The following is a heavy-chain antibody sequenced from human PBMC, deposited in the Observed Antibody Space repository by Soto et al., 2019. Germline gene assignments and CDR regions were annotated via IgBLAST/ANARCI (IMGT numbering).Heavy chain of an antibody. Sequence: QVQLVQSGAEVKKPGASVKVSCKTSGYTFTSHDINWVRQATGQGLEWMGWMNTNSGNTGYAQRFQGRLTMTRDTSISTAYMELSSLISEDTAVYYCARGSPVVPAATDHWGQGTLVTVSS. V-gene: IGHV1-8*01. CDR3: ARGSPVVPAATDH. CDR2: MNTNSGNT. J-gene: IGHJ4*02. D-gene: IGHD2-2*01. CDR1: GYTFTSHD.